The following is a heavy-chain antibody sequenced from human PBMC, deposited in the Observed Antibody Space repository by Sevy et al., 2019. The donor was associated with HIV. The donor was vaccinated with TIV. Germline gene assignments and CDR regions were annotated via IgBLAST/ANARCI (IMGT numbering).Heavy chain of an antibody. D-gene: IGHD6-19*01. Sequence: GGSLRLSCAASGFILTDYYMSWIRQAPGKGLEWVSYISSSGRIKYYSDSVKARFTISRDNAKSSLFLQMDSLRDEDTAVYYGARDGASSSGWHEGDYYGMDVWGQGTTVTVSS. CDR3: ARDGASSSGWHEGDYYGMDV. CDR1: GFILTDYY. V-gene: IGHV3-11*01. CDR2: ISSSGRIK. J-gene: IGHJ6*02.